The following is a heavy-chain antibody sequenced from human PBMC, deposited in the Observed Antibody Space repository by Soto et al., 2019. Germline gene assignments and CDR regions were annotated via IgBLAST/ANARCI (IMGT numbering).Heavy chain of an antibody. CDR3: ARAIGSSGYTVDY. D-gene: IGHD3-22*01. Sequence: SETLSLTCTVSGGSISSRGYYWSWIRQHPGKGLEWIGYTSYSGSTYDNPSLKSRVTISADTSKNQFSLKLSSVTAADTAVYYCARAIGSSGYTVDYWGQGSQVTVS. V-gene: IGHV4-31*03. CDR1: GGSISSRGYY. CDR2: TSYSGST. J-gene: IGHJ4*02.